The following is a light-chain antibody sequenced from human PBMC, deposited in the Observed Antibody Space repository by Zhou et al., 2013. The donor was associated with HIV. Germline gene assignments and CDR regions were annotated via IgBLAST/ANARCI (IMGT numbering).Light chain of an antibody. CDR2: SAS. J-gene: IGKJ4*02. V-gene: IGKV1-27*01. CDR1: SDIRNF. CDR3: QKYDSPPRT. Sequence: DVQMTQSPSSLSASAGDRVTITCRASSDIRNFVAWYQQHPGKVPKLLIYSASNLPLGVPSRFSGNGSGTDFTLTITDLQPEDFATYYCQKYDSPPRTFGRGTRVEIK.